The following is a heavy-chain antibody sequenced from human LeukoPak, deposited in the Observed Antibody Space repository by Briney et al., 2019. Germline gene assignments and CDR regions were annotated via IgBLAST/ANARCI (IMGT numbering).Heavy chain of an antibody. D-gene: IGHD4-17*01. V-gene: IGHV1-2*02. CDR1: GYTFTGYY. CDR2: INPNSGGT. J-gene: IGHJ3*02. Sequence: VASVKVSCKASGYTFTGYYMHWVRQAPGQGLEWMGWINPNSGGTNYAQKFQGRVTMTRDTSISTAYMELSRLRSDDTAVYYCARARTTVTTQEAFDIWGQGTMVTVSS. CDR3: ARARTTVTTQEAFDI.